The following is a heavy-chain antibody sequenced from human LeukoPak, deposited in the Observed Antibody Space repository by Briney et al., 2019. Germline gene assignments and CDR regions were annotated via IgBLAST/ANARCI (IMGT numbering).Heavy chain of an antibody. CDR1: GFTFSSYG. Sequence: GGSLRLSCAASGFTFSSYGMSWVRQAPGKGLEWVSAISGSGGSTYYADSAKGRFTISRDNAKNSLFLQMNSLRAEDTAVYYCARVLRYCSGGNCYSGGLGYMDVWGKGTTVTISS. J-gene: IGHJ6*03. CDR2: ISGSGGST. V-gene: IGHV3-23*01. CDR3: ARVLRYCSGGNCYSGGLGYMDV. D-gene: IGHD2-15*01.